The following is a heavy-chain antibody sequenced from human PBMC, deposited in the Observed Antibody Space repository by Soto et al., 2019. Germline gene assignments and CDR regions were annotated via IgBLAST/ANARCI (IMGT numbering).Heavy chain of an antibody. CDR3: ARHWSSSGWRKPNWFDP. CDR1: GGSISSSSYY. Sequence: SQTLSLTCTVSGGSISSSSYYWGWIRQPPGKGLEWIGSIYYSGSTYYNPSLKSRVTISVDTSKNQFSLKLSSVTAADTAVYYCARHWSSSGWRKPNWFDPWGQGTLVTVSS. J-gene: IGHJ5*02. V-gene: IGHV4-39*01. D-gene: IGHD6-19*01. CDR2: IYYSGST.